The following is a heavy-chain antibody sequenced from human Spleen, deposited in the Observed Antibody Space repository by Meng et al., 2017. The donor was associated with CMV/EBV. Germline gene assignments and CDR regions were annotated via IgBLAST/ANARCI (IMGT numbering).Heavy chain of an antibody. CDR3: ARARFDY. CDR2: FYHGGST. CDR1: GYSISSGYY. J-gene: IGHJ4*02. V-gene: IGHV4-38-2*02. Sequence: SETLSLTCTVSGYSISSGYYWGWIRQPPGKGLEWIGSFYHGGSTYYNPSLKSRVTISVDTSKNQFSLKLTSVTAADTAVYYCARARFDYWGQGTLVTVS.